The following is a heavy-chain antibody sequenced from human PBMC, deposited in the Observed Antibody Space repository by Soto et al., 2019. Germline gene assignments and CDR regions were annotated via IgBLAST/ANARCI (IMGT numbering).Heavy chain of an antibody. CDR1: GGTFSSYT. CDR3: AIADYGDYVFDY. Sequence: QVQLVQSGAEVKKPGSSVKVSCKASGGTFSSYTISWVRQAPGQGLEWMGRIIPILGIANYAQKFQGRVPITADKSTSTAYMELSSLRAEDTAVYYCAIADYGDYVFDYWGQGTLVTASS. J-gene: IGHJ4*02. CDR2: IIPILGIA. V-gene: IGHV1-69*02. D-gene: IGHD4-17*01.